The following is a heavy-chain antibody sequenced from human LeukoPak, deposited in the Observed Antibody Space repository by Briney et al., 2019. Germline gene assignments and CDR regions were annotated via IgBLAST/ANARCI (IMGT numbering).Heavy chain of an antibody. D-gene: IGHD1-7*01. CDR3: ARRAGTSWFDP. CDR2: IYPGDSDT. Sequence: KRGXSLXXCCKGSGSTFTTYWXGWVRQLPGKGVXWRGIIYPGDSDTRYSPSFQGQVTISADKSISTAYLQWSSLQASDTAMYYCARRAGTSWFDPWGQGTLVTVSS. J-gene: IGHJ5*02. CDR1: GSTFTTYW. V-gene: IGHV5-51*01.